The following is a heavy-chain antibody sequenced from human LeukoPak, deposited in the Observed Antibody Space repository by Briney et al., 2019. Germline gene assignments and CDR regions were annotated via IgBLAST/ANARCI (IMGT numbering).Heavy chain of an antibody. D-gene: IGHD2-2*01. CDR3: TREGGDCSSSSCYSLGQDS. V-gene: IGHV3-21*01. CDR1: GFTFSSYT. Sequence: AGGSLRLSCAASGFTFSSYTMNWVRQPPGKGLEWVSSITGSTTSKYYTHSVKGRFTISRDNAKNSLFLQMNSLRADDTAVYYCTREGGDCSSSSCYSLGQDSWGQGTLVTVSS. J-gene: IGHJ4*02. CDR2: ITGSTTSK.